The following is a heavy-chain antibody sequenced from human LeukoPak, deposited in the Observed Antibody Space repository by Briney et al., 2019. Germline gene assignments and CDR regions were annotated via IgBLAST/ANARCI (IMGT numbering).Heavy chain of an antibody. D-gene: IGHD3-10*01. CDR3: ARLEYYYVSGNYYKLFDY. V-gene: IGHV3-48*02. CDR2: ISSSGSTI. Sequence: GGSLRLSCAASGFTFSSYNMNWVRQAPGQGLEWVSDISSSGSTIYFADSVKGRFTISRDNAKNSLYLQMNSLGDEDTAVYYCARLEYYYVSGNYYKLFDYWGQGTLVTVCS. J-gene: IGHJ4*02. CDR1: GFTFSSYN.